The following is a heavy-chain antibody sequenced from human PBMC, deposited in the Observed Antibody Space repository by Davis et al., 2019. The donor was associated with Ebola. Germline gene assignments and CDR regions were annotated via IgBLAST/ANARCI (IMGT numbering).Heavy chain of an antibody. CDR3: ARGAGYCNGGGCYGRDYFDY. J-gene: IGHJ4*02. CDR1: GFTVSSNY. Sequence: GESLKISCAASGFTVSSNYMSWVRLAPGKGLEWVSVIYSGVTTNYADSVKGRFTISRDHSKNTLYLQMNSLRADDTAVYYCARGAGYCNGGGCYGRDYFDYWGQGTLVTVSS. D-gene: IGHD2-15*01. V-gene: IGHV3-53*01. CDR2: IYSGVTT.